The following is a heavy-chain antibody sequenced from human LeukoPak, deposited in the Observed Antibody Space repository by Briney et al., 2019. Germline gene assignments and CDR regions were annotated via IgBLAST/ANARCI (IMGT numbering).Heavy chain of an antibody. CDR1: GFTFSTYG. V-gene: IGHV3-23*01. Sequence: PGGTLRLSCAASGFTFSTYGMSWVRQAPGKGLEWVSGISGSGGSRFYTDSVKGRFTISRDNSKNTLYLQMSSLTAKDTAVYYCAKDRSIGTYYTFDSWGQGTLVTVSS. CDR2: ISGSGGSR. CDR3: AKDRSIGTYYTFDS. J-gene: IGHJ4*02. D-gene: IGHD1-26*01.